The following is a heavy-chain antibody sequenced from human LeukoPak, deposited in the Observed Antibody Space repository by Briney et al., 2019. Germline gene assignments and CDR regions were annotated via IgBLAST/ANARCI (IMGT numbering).Heavy chain of an antibody. Sequence: SETLSLTCTVSGFSISSDYYWGWIRQPPGEGLEWIATIYHDGSTYYNPSLKGRVIISLDTSKNQFSLTLTYMTAADTAVYYCARLGVIGRTFDYWGQGTLVTVSS. CDR3: ARLGVIGRTFDY. CDR1: GFSISSDYY. D-gene: IGHD1-14*01. CDR2: IYHDGST. V-gene: IGHV4-38-2*02. J-gene: IGHJ4*02.